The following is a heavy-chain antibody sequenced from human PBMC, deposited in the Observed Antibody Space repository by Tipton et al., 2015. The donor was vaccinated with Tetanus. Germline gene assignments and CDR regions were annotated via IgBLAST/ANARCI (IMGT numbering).Heavy chain of an antibody. J-gene: IGHJ6*02. CDR2: IYYSGST. CDR1: GGSIRSSSYY. V-gene: IGHV4-39*01. D-gene: IGHD5-24*01. CDR3: ARGGNGYNYFPFRYYGMDV. Sequence: TLSLTCAVYGGSIRSSSYYWGWIRQPPGKGLEWIGSIYYSGSTYYNPSLKSRVTISVDTSKNQFSLKLSSVTAADTAVYYCARGGNGYNYFPFRYYGMDVWGQGTTVTVSS.